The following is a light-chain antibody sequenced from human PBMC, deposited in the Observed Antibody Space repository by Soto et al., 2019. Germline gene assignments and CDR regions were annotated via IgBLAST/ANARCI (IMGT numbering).Light chain of an antibody. CDR1: QSISSY. Sequence: DLQMTQSPSSLSASVGDRVTITCRASQSISSYFNWYQQKPGKAPKLLIYAASSLQSGVPSRFSGSGSGTDFTLTISSLQPEDFATYYCQESYSIPYNFGQGTKLEIK. V-gene: IGKV1-39*01. J-gene: IGKJ2*01. CDR3: QESYSIPYN. CDR2: AAS.